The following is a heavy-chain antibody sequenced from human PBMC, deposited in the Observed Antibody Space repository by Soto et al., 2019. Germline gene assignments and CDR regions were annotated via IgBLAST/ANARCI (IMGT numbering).Heavy chain of an antibody. J-gene: IGHJ4*02. Sequence: EVQLLESGGGLVQPGGSLRLSCAASGFTFRNFAMSWVRQAPGKGLEWVSGINYSGGTSYYADSVKGRFTISRDHSKNTLYLHMNSLSAEDTAVYYCAKGATNSGSYYFDYWGQGTPVTVSS. V-gene: IGHV3-23*01. D-gene: IGHD1-26*01. CDR2: INYSGGTS. CDR3: AKGATNSGSYYFDY. CDR1: GFTFRNFA.